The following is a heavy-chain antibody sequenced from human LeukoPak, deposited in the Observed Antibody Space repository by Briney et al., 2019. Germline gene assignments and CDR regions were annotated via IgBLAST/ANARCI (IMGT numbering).Heavy chain of an antibody. D-gene: IGHD6-6*01. CDR3: ARKNTTSSEDY. J-gene: IGHJ4*02. CDR2: ISGSSSTI. V-gene: IGHV3-48*01. CDR1: GFSFSSYS. Sequence: PGGSLRLSCAASGFSFSSYSMNWVRQAPGKGLEWVSFISGSSSTIDYADSVKGRFTISRDNGKNSLFLHMNSLRAEDRAVYYCARKNTTSSEDYWGQGTLVTVSS.